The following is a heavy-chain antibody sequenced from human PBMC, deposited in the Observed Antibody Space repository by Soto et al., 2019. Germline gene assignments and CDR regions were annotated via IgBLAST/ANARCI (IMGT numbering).Heavy chain of an antibody. V-gene: IGHV4-31*03. D-gene: IGHD3-9*01. CDR1: GTSIRHDNFY. CDR3: ASDLDRVVTGRGPFAV. J-gene: IGHJ3*01. CDR2: ISYGGIT. Sequence: QVRLQESVQGLVRPSQTLSLICTVSGTSIRHDNFYWSFLRQRPGTGLEWLGYISYGGITFYNPSLASRLFMSVDPSNNKLFLKLKSVTAADTAMYYCASDLDRVVTGRGPFAVWGPGTLVTVSS.